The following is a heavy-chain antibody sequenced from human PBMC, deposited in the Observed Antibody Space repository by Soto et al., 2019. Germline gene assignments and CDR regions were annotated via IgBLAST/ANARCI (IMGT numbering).Heavy chain of an antibody. CDR2: IDSGDGTT. D-gene: IGHD6-13*01. J-gene: IGHJ4*02. V-gene: IGHV3-11*01. CDR1: GFDFVDYY. CDR3: VRPYYSSSWFPFDR. Sequence: GWSLRLSCTCSGFDFVDYYMSWIRQAPGKGLEWVSYIDSGDGTTYYTDSVKGRFTISRDNAKKTVYLQMSGLRVEDTALYYCVRPYYSSSWFPFDRWGQGTLVTVPQ.